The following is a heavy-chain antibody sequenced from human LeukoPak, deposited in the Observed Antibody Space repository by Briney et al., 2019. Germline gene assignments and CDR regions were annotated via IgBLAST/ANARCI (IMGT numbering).Heavy chain of an antibody. J-gene: IGHJ3*02. CDR1: GFIFSSYS. CDR3: AKVEMATIRGAFDI. V-gene: IGHV3-9*03. CDR2: ISWNSGSI. Sequence: GGSLRLSCAVSGFIFSSYSMNWVRQAPGKGLEWVSGISWNSGSIGYADSVKGRFTISRDNAKNSLYLQMNSLRAEDMALYYCAKVEMATIRGAFDIWGQGTMVTVSS. D-gene: IGHD5-24*01.